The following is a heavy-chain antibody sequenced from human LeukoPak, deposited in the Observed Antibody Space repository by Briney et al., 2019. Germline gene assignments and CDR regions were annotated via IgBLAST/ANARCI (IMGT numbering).Heavy chain of an antibody. CDR1: GGTISSSGYY. CDR3: ARRRGRDGCNHGVDV. V-gene: IGHV4-39*01. CDR2: IYYSGST. Sequence: SETLSLTCTVSGGTISSSGYYWGWIRQPPGKGLEWIGSIYYSGSTSYNPSLKSRGTISVDTSKNQFSLKLSSVTAADTAVYYCARRRGRDGCNHGVDVWGQGTTVTVSS. J-gene: IGHJ6*02. D-gene: IGHD5-24*01.